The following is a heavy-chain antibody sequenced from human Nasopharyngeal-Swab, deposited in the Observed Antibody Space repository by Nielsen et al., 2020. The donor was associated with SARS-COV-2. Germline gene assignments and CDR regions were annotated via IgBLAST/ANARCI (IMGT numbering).Heavy chain of an antibody. CDR3: ASWYKSWGDYYMDV. Sequence: WIRQPPGKALEWLALIYWDDDKRYSPSLKSRLTITKDTSKNQVVLTMTNMDPVYTATYYCASWYKSWGDYYMDVWGKGTTVTVSS. J-gene: IGHJ6*03. V-gene: IGHV2-5*02. CDR2: IYWDDDK. D-gene: IGHD6-13*01.